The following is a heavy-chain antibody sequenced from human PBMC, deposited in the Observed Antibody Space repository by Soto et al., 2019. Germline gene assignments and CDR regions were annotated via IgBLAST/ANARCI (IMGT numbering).Heavy chain of an antibody. D-gene: IGHD2-2*02. CDR3: AKVGLFRNGYMGVVRGEY. CDR1: GFTFGSYA. Sequence: EVQLLESGGGLVQPGGSLRLSCTASGFTFGSYAMSWVRQAPGKGLEWVSGITDGGGSKFYADSVQGRFTISRDNSKNTLYLQMSSLTAEDTAIYYCAKVGLFRNGYMGVVRGEYWGQGTLVTVSA. V-gene: IGHV3-23*01. J-gene: IGHJ4*02. CDR2: ITDGGGSK.